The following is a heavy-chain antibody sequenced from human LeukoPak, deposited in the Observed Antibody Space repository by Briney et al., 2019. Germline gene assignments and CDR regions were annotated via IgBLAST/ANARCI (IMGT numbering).Heavy chain of an antibody. Sequence: GGSLRLSCTASGFTFSSYSMNWVRQAPGKGLQWVSSISSGSTYIYYADSLKGRFTISRDNTKNSPYLQMNSLRGEDAAVYYCARGDGATPPDVFDVWGQGTVVTVSS. D-gene: IGHD3-10*01. V-gene: IGHV3-21*01. CDR2: ISSGSTYI. CDR3: ARGDGATPPDVFDV. J-gene: IGHJ3*01. CDR1: GFTFSSYS.